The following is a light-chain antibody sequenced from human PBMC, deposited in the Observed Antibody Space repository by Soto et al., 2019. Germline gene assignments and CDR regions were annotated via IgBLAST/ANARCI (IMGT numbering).Light chain of an antibody. J-gene: IGLJ3*02. V-gene: IGLV2-14*03. Sequence: QSALTQPASVSGSPGQSITISCTGTSSDVGAYNYVSWCQHHPGKAPKLIIYDVNNRPSGVSHRFSGSKSGNTASLTISGLQADDEAYYYCTSYTTSSTGVFGGGTKVTVL. CDR3: TSYTTSSTGV. CDR1: SSDVGAYNY. CDR2: DVN.